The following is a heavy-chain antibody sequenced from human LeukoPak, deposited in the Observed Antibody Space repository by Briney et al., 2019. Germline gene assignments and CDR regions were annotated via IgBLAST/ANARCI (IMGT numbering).Heavy chain of an antibody. CDR1: GFTFSSYS. CDR2: ISSSSSYI. V-gene: IGHV3-21*01. D-gene: IGHD5-24*01. Sequence: PGGSLRLSCAASGFTFSSYSMNWVRQAPGKGLEWVSSISSSSSYIYYADSVKGRFTISRDNAKNSLYLQMNSLRAEDTAVYYCARGRDEYKGGNYWGQGTLVTVSS. CDR3: ARGRDEYKGGNY. J-gene: IGHJ4*02.